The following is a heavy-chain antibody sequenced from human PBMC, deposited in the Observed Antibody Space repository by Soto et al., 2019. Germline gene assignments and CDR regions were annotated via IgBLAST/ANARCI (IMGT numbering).Heavy chain of an antibody. V-gene: IGHV3-23*01. CDR2: ISGNSGTT. J-gene: IGHJ4*02. CDR3: AKGRAIKVFGVITPFDS. Sequence: PGGSLRLSCEGSGFNFSNYALNWVRQAPGKRLEWVSVISGNSGTTYYAASVKGRFTISRDNSKKTLYLQMNSLRADDTAVYYCAKGRAIKVFGVITPFDSWGQGTLVTAPQ. D-gene: IGHD3-3*01. CDR1: GFNFSNYA.